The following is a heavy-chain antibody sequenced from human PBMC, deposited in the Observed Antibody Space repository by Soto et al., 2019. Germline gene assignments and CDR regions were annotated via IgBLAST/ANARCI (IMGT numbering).Heavy chain of an antibody. J-gene: IGHJ4*02. CDR1: GFTFSDYT. V-gene: IGHV3-23*03. CDR3: ARRTSGYFGY. CDR2: ILSDYNT. Sequence: EVQLLQSGGGLVQPGGSLTLSCAASGFTFSDYTMTWVRQAPGKVLECVSVILSDYNTYYADSVRGRFTISSDNSKNTLSLEMNSLRAEDTAVYFCARRTSGYFGYWGQGALVTVSS. D-gene: IGHD6-19*01.